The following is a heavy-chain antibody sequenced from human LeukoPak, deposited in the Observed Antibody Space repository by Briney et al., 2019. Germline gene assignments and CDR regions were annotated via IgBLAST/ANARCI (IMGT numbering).Heavy chain of an antibody. D-gene: IGHD1-26*01. CDR2: ISAYNGNT. CDR3: ASHYPREAEYFQH. CDR1: GYTFTSYG. Sequence: ASVKVSCKASGYTFTSYGISWVRQAPGQGLEWMGWISAYNGNTNYAQKLQGRVTMTTDTSTSTAYMELRRLRYDATAVYSCASHYPREAEYFQHWGKGTLVTVSX. J-gene: IGHJ1*01. V-gene: IGHV1-18*01.